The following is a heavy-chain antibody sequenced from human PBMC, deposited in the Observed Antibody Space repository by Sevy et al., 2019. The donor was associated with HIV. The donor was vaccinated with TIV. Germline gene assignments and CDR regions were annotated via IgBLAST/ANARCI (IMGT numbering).Heavy chain of an antibody. D-gene: IGHD2-2*02. CDR2: ISSSSNYI. Sequence: GGSLRLSCAASGFTFSNYRMNWVRQAPGKGLEWGSSISSSSNYIYYADSVKGRFTISRDNAKNSLYLQMNSLRAEDTAVYYCARGSAVLSATIWDRFAYWGQGTLVTVSS. J-gene: IGHJ4*02. CDR1: GFTFSNYR. CDR3: ARGSAVLSATIWDRFAY. V-gene: IGHV3-21*01.